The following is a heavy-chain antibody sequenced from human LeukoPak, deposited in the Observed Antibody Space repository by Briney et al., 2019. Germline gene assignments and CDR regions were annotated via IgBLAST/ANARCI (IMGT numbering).Heavy chain of an antibody. D-gene: IGHD3-22*01. CDR2: INPNSGGT. CDR1: GYTFTGYY. CDR3: ASRSVYYDSSGYPSDY. V-gene: IGHV1-2*02. Sequence: GASVKVSCKASGYTFTGYYMHWMRQAPEQGLEWMGWINPNSGGTNYAQKFQGRVTMTRDTSISTAYMELSRLRSDDTAVYYCASRSVYYDSSGYPSDYWGQGTLVTVSS. J-gene: IGHJ4*02.